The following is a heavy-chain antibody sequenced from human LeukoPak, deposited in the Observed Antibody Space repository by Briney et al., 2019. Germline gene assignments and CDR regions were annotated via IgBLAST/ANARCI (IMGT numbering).Heavy chain of an antibody. Sequence: PGGSLRLSCAASGFTFSNYWMSWVRQAPGKGLEWVANIKEDGSEIYFVDSVKGRFTISRDNAKNSLYLQMNSQRAEDTAVYYCARDVGWLDYWGQGTLVTVSS. J-gene: IGHJ4*02. V-gene: IGHV3-7*05. CDR2: IKEDGSEI. CDR1: GFTFSNYW. D-gene: IGHD6-19*01. CDR3: ARDVGWLDY.